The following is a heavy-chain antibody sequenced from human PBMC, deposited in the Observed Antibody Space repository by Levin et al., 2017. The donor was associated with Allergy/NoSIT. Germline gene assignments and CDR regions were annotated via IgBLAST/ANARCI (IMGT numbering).Heavy chain of an antibody. J-gene: IGHJ4*02. Sequence: LSLTCAASGFTFSNAWMSWVRQAPGKGLEWVGRIKSKTDGGTTDYAAPVKGRFTISRDDSKNTLYLQMNSLKTEDTAVYYCTTVPLGYDFWSGYYSPLRDWGQGTLVTVSS. CDR1: GFTFSNAW. CDR3: TTVPLGYDFWSGYYSPLRD. CDR2: IKSKTDGGTT. V-gene: IGHV3-15*01. D-gene: IGHD3-3*01.